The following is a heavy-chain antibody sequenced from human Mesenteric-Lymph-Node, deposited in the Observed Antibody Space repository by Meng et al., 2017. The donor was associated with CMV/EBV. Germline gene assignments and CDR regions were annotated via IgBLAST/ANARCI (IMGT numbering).Heavy chain of an antibody. CDR3: ARERYCSSTSCRYYYYGMDV. CDR2: IGSSGRYI. D-gene: IGHD2-2*01. CDR1: GFTFSSYA. V-gene: IGHV3-21*01. J-gene: IGHJ6*02. Sequence: GESLKISCAASGFTFSSYAMIWVRQAPGKGLQWVSSIGSSGRYIYYGDSVRGRFTISRDNAKSSLYLQMNSLRAEDTAVYYCARERYCSSTSCRYYYYGMDVWGQGTTVTVSS.